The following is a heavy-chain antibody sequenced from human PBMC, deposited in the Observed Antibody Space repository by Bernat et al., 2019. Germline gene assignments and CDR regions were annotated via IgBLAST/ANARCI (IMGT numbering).Heavy chain of an antibody. Sequence: EVQLVESGGGLVQPGGSLRLSCAASGFTFSSYWMHWVRQAPGKGLVWVSRINSDGSSTSYADSVKGRFTISRDNAKNTVYLQMNSPRAEDTAVYYCARDGGNYWGWFDPWGQGTLVTVSS. J-gene: IGHJ5*02. V-gene: IGHV3-74*01. CDR2: INSDGSST. CDR1: GFTFSSYW. D-gene: IGHD1-26*01. CDR3: ARDGGNYWGWFDP.